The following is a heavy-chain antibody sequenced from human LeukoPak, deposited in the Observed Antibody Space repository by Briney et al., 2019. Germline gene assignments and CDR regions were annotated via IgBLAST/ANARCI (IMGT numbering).Heavy chain of an antibody. CDR3: ARIAAAGKKDVYNWFDP. V-gene: IGHV4-34*01. CDR2: INHSGST. CDR1: GGSFSGYY. D-gene: IGHD6-13*01. Sequence: SETLSLTCAVYGGSFSGYYWGWIRQPPGKGLEWIGEINHSGSTNYNPSLKSRVTISVDTSKNQFSLKLSSVTAADTAVYYCARIAAAGKKDVYNWFDPWGQGTLVTVSS. J-gene: IGHJ5*02.